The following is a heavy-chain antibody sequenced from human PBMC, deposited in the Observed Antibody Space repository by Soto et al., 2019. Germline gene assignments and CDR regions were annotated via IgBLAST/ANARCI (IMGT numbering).Heavy chain of an antibody. J-gene: IGHJ4*02. CDR2: IYYSGST. CDR3: ARLIAAAGGNRAY. V-gene: IGHV4-39*01. D-gene: IGHD6-13*01. CDR1: GCSISTSSYY. Sequence: SETLSRTCTVSGCSISTSSYYWGWIRQPPGKGLEWIGSIYYSGSTYYNPSLKSRVTISADTSKNQFSLKLSSVTAADTAVYYCARLIAAAGGNRAYWGQGTLVTVSS.